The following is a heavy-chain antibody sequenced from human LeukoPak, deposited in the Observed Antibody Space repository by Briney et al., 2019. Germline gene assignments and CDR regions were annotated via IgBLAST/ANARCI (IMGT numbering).Heavy chain of an antibody. CDR3: ARAVVVAATNWFDP. CDR2: MNPNSGNT. D-gene: IGHD2-15*01. J-gene: IGHJ5*02. CDR1: GYTFTSYD. V-gene: IGHV1-8*01. Sequence: GASVKVSCKASGYTFTSYDINWVRQATGQGLEWMGWMNPNSGNTGYAQKFQGRVTMTRNTSISTAYMELSSLRSEDTAVYYCARAVVVAATNWFDPWGQGTLVTVSS.